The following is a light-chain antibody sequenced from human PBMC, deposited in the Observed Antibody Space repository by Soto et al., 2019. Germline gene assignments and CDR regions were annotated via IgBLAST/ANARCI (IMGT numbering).Light chain of an antibody. CDR2: AAS. J-gene: IGKJ5*01. CDR3: QQYSTSPT. CDR1: QSISNH. V-gene: IGKV1-39*01. Sequence: IQMTQSPSSLSASVEDRVIITCRASQSISNHLNWYQQKPGKAPKLLIYAASSLQSGVPSRFSGSGSGTDFTLTISRLEPEDFAVYYCQQYSTSPTFGEGTRLEIK.